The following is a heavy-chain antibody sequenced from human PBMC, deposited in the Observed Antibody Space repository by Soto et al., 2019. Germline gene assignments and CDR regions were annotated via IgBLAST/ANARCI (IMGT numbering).Heavy chain of an antibody. J-gene: IGHJ4*02. CDR3: ASGSRDSYPGSRIFDF. Sequence: LRLSCVASGITFRSRAMSLVRQAPCEGLEWASVITDTGGDSKYADSVRGRFTISRDNSKNTLYLQMNSLRVDDSAVYYCASGSRDSYPGSRIFDFWGRGTLVTVSS. D-gene: IGHD3-10*01. V-gene: IGHV3-23*01. CDR1: GITFRSRA. CDR2: ITDTGGDS.